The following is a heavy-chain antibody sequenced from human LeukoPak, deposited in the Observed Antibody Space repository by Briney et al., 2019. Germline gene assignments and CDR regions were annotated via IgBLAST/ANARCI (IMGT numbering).Heavy chain of an antibody. D-gene: IGHD6-19*01. J-gene: IGHJ4*02. Sequence: PSETLSLTCAVYGGSFSGYYWSWIRQPPGKGLEWIGEINHSGSTYYNPSLKSRVTISVDTSKNQFSLKLSSVTAADTAVYYCASVKVSEVQWLDRFDYWGQGTLVTVSS. CDR1: GGSFSGYY. CDR2: INHSGST. CDR3: ASVKVSEVQWLDRFDY. V-gene: IGHV4-34*01.